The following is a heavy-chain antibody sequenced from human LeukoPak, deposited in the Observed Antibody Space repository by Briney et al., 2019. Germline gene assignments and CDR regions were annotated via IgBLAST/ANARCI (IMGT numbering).Heavy chain of an antibody. Sequence: PGGSLRLSCAASGFTFSSYGMHWVRQAPGKGLEWVAFIRYDGSNKYYADSVKGRFTISRDSSKNTLYLQMNSLRAEDTAVYYCAKESDIVVVPAAIDYWGQGTLVTVSS. CDR2: IRYDGSNK. CDR3: AKESDIVVVPAAIDY. V-gene: IGHV3-30*02. CDR1: GFTFSSYG. D-gene: IGHD2-2*01. J-gene: IGHJ4*02.